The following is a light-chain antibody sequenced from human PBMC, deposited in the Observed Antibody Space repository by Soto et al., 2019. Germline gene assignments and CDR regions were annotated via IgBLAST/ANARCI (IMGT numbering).Light chain of an antibody. CDR1: TGDIGSYNR. Sequence: QSAPTQPPSVSGSPGQSVTISCTGTTGDIGSYNRVSWYQQPPGTAPKLMIYEVSNRPSGVPDRFSGSKSGNTASLTISGLQAEDEADYYCSSFTNNSTLVFGGGTKLTVL. CDR3: SSFTNNSTLV. V-gene: IGLV2-18*02. CDR2: EVS. J-gene: IGLJ2*01.